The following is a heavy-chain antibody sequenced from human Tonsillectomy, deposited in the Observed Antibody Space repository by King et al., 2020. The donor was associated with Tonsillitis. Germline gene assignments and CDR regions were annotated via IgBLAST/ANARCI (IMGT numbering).Heavy chain of an antibody. J-gene: IGHJ4*02. V-gene: IGHV3-9*01. Sequence: VQLVESGGGLVQPGGSLRLSCAASGYTFDDYAMHWVRQAPGKGLEWVSGISWNSASIAYADSVRGRFTISRDNAKNSLYLQMNSLRAEDTALYYCAKGPINYYGSGSYSDYWGQGTLVTVSS. CDR3: AKGPINYYGSGSYSDY. D-gene: IGHD3-10*01. CDR2: ISWNSASI. CDR1: GYTFDDYA.